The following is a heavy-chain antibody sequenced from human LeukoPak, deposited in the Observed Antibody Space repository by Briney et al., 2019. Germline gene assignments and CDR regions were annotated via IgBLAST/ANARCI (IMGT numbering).Heavy chain of an antibody. CDR1: GGSISNFY. D-gene: IGHD6-19*01. V-gene: IGHV4-59*08. J-gene: IGHJ4*02. Sequence: PSETLSLTCTVSGGSISNFYWSWIRQPPGKGLEWIGYIYYSGSTNYNPSLKSRVTISVDTSKNQFSLKLSSVTAADTAVYYCARGRAVAAFDYWGQGTLVTVSS. CDR2: IYYSGST. CDR3: ARGRAVAAFDY.